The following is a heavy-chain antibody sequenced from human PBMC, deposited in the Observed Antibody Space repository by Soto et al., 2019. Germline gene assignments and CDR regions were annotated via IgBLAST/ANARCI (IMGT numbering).Heavy chain of an antibody. CDR2: LTDSGNI. V-gene: IGHV3-23*01. CDR1: GITVNSYA. J-gene: IGHJ4*02. CDR3: VNIRGDY. Sequence: EVQLLESGGGLVQPGGSLRLSCSASGITVNSYAMSWVRQTPGKGLEWVSTLTDSGNINYADSVRGRYTISRDDSKNTVYLQMNSLRDDDTAIYYCVNIRGDYWGQGTLVTVSS.